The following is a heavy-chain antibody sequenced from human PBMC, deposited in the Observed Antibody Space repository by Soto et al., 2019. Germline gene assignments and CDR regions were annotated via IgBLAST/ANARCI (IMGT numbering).Heavy chain of an antibody. CDR1: GYTFTGYY. CDR2: INPNSGGT. V-gene: IGHV1-2*04. J-gene: IGHJ5*02. CDR3: ARDVNYAAGYNWFDP. Sequence: ASVKVSCTASGYTFTGYYMHWVRQAPGQGLEWMGWINPNSGGTNYAQKFQGWVTMTRDTSISTAYMELSRLRSDDTAVYYCARDVNYAAGYNWFDPWGQGTLVTVSS. D-gene: IGHD1-7*01.